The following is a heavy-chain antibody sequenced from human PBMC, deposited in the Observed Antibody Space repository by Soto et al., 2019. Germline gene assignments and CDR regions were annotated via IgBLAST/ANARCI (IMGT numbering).Heavy chain of an antibody. CDR1: GYTFTSYA. CDR3: ARDEQDWFDY. Sequence: ASVKVSCKASGYTFTSYAMHWVRQAPGQRLEWMGWINAGNGNTKYSQKFQGRVTITRDNSKNTLYLQMNSLRAEDTAVYYCARDEQDWFDYWGQGTLVTVSS. D-gene: IGHD3-9*01. CDR2: INAGNGNT. J-gene: IGHJ4*02. V-gene: IGHV1-3*01.